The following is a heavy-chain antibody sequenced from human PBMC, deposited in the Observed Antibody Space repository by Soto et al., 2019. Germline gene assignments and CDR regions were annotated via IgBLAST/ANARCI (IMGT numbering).Heavy chain of an antibody. D-gene: IGHD4-17*01. CDR3: ASLDKGGDYGDAFDI. CDR2: IYYSGST. V-gene: IGHV4-39*01. Sequence: SETLSLTCTVSGGSISSSSYYWGWIRQPPGKGLEWIGSIYYSGSTYYNPSLKSRVTISVDTSKNQFSLKLSSVTAADTAVYYCASLDKGGDYGDAFDIWGQGTLVTVSS. CDR1: GGSISSSSYY. J-gene: IGHJ3*02.